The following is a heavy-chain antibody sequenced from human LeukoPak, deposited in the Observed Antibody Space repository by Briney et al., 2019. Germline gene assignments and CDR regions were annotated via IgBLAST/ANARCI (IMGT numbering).Heavy chain of an antibody. CDR3: TTGTYSYGYDFDY. CDR1: GFTFSNAW. D-gene: IGHD5-18*01. CDR2: IKSKTDGGTT. J-gene: IGHJ4*02. V-gene: IGHV3-15*01. Sequence: GGSLRLSCAASGFTFSNAWMSWVRQAPGKGLEWVGRIKSKTDGGTTDYAAPVKGRFTISRDDSKNTLYLQMNSLKTEDTAVYYCTTGTYSYGYDFDYWGQRTLVTVSS.